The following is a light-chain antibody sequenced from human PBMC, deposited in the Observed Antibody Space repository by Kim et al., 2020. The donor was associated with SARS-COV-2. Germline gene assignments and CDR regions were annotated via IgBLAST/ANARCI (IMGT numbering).Light chain of an antibody. CDR3: QQYFSSPYT. V-gene: IGKV4-1*01. CDR2: WAS. J-gene: IGKJ2*01. Sequence: SATIHCKSSLSVLNKSNKKNYVAWYQQKPGQPPKLLIYWASTRESGVPDRLSGSGSGTDFSLTINNLQVEDVAVYYCQQYFSSPYTFGQGTKLEI. CDR1: LSVLNKSNKKNY.